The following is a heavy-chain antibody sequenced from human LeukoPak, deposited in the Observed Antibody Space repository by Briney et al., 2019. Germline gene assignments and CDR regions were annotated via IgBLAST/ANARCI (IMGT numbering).Heavy chain of an antibody. V-gene: IGHV5-51*01. Sequence: PWESLKISCKGSGYSFTRYWVGWVRQMPGKGLEWMGIIYPGDSDTRYSPSFQGQVTISADKSISTAYLQWSSLKASDTAMYYCARYGSGSYPYYYYGMDVWGQGTTVTVSS. J-gene: IGHJ6*02. CDR1: GYSFTRYW. D-gene: IGHD3-10*01. CDR3: ARYGSGSYPYYYYGMDV. CDR2: IYPGDSDT.